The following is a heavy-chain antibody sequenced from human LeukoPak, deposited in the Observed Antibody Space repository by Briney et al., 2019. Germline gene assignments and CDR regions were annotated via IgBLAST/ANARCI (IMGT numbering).Heavy chain of an antibody. Sequence: PGRSLRLSCAASGFTFSSYGMHWVRQAPGKGLEWVAVISYDGSNKYYADSVKGRFTISRDSSKNTLYLQMNSLRAEDTAVYYCAKDRRLWFGGYGMDVWGQGTTVTVSS. CDR2: ISYDGSNK. V-gene: IGHV3-30*18. CDR3: AKDRRLWFGGYGMDV. D-gene: IGHD3-10*01. CDR1: GFTFSSYG. J-gene: IGHJ6*02.